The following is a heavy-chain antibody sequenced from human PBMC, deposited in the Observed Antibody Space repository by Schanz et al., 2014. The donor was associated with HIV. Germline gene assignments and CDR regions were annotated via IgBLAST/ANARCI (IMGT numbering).Heavy chain of an antibody. J-gene: IGHJ3*02. CDR2: INPNSGGT. Sequence: QVQLVQSGAEVKKPGASVKVSCKASGDTFTGDFMHWVRQAPGQGLEWMGWINPNSGGTNYAQKFQGRVTMTTDTSTSTTYMELTSLRSDDTALYFCARDLVDSSTWYDAFDIWGQGTKVTVSS. D-gene: IGHD6-13*01. CDR1: GDTFTGDF. V-gene: IGHV1-2*02. CDR3: ARDLVDSSTWYDAFDI.